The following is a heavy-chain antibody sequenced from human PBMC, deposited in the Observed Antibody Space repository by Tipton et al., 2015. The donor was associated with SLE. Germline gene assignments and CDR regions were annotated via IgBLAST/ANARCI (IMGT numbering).Heavy chain of an antibody. J-gene: IGHJ1*01. Sequence: TLSLICAVYGGSFSGYYWSWIRQPPGKGLEWIGEINHSGSTNYNPSLKSRVTLSEDTSKNQFSLKLSSVTAADTAVYYCASSELYCSSTSCYKAGQIHHWGQGTLVAVSS. V-gene: IGHV4-34*01. CDR2: INHSGST. CDR1: GGSFSGYY. CDR3: ASSELYCSSTSCYKAGQIHH. D-gene: IGHD2-2*02.